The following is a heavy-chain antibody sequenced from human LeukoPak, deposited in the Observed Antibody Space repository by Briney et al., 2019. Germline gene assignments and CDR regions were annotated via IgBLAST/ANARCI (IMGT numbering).Heavy chain of an antibody. J-gene: IGHJ4*02. CDR1: GYTFTGYY. CDR2: INPNSGGT. V-gene: IGHV1-2*02. Sequence: ASVKVSCKASGYTFTGYYMHWVRQAPGQGLEWMGWINPNSGGTNYARKFQGRVTMTRGTSISTAYMELSRLRSDDTAVYYCARADDIGYCSGGSCYAFDYWGQGTLVTVSS. CDR3: ARADDIGYCSGGSCYAFDY. D-gene: IGHD2-15*01.